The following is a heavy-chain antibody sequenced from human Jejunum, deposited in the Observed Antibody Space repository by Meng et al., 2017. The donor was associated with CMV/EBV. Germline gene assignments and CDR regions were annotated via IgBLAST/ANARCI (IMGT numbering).Heavy chain of an antibody. J-gene: IGHJ4*02. CDR3: ARGAGGTTGFDY. D-gene: IGHD1-1*01. CDR1: GGSSSSGEYH. Sequence: TVSGGSSSSGEYHWSWSRQQPGKGLEGIEHNYRRGRTYNKQSLKSGVAIPRDTSKIKFSLTLSPGKAADTPVYWCARGAGGTTGFDYWGQGTLVTVSS. CDR2: NYRRGRT. V-gene: IGHV4-31*03.